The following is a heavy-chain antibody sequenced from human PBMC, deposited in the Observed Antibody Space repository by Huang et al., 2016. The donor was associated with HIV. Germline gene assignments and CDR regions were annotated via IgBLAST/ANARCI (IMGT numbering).Heavy chain of an antibody. D-gene: IGHD3-9*01. Sequence: QVQLVQSRAEVTKPGASVKVSCKVSDYTLTELSIHWVRQPPGKGVEWMGGFDPEIGETIYAQKFQGRVTMTEDTSTETAFMELSGLRPEDTAGYYCATGFDVFFDFWGQGTLVTVSS. V-gene: IGHV1-24*01. CDR1: DYTLTELS. CDR3: ATGFDVFFDF. CDR2: FDPEIGET. J-gene: IGHJ4*02.